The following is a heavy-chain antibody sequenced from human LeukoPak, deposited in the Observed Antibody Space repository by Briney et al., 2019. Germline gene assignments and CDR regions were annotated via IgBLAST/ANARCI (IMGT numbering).Heavy chain of an antibody. J-gene: IGHJ4*02. V-gene: IGHV3-23*01. Sequence: GGSLRLSCAATGFTFSIYAMSWVRQAPGKGLEWVSAISGSGGSTYYADSVKGRFTISRDNSKNTLYLQMNSLRAEDTAVYYCAKGSNSLYYYDSSGYYWVYWGQGTLVTVSS. D-gene: IGHD3-22*01. CDR3: AKGSNSLYYYDSSGYYWVY. CDR1: GFTFSIYA. CDR2: ISGSGGST.